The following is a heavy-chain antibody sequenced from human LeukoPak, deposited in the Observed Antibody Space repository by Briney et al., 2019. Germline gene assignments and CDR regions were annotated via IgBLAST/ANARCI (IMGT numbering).Heavy chain of an antibody. CDR2: IRYDGSNK. Sequence: AGGSLRLSCAASGFTFSSYGMHWVRQAPGKGLEWVAFIRYDGSNKYYADSVKGRFTISRDNSKNTLHLQMNSLRAEDTAVYYCATRQIVVPAATTDYWGQGTLVTVSS. V-gene: IGHV3-30*02. J-gene: IGHJ4*02. D-gene: IGHD2-2*01. CDR1: GFTFSSYG. CDR3: ATRQIVVPAATTDY.